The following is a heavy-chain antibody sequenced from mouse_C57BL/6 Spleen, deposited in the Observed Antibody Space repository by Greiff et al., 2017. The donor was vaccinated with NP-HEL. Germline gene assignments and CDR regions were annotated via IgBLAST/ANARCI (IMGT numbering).Heavy chain of an antibody. CDR1: GYSITSGYY. J-gene: IGHJ3*01. V-gene: IGHV3-6*01. D-gene: IGHD1-1*01. CDR3: ARGDYYSFAY. Sequence: DVQLQESGPGLVKPSQSLSLTCSVTGYSITSGYYWNWIRQFPGNKLEWMGYISYDGSNNYNPSLKNRISITRDTSKNQFFLKLNSVTTEDTATYYCARGDYYSFAYWGQGTLVTVSA. CDR2: ISYDGSN.